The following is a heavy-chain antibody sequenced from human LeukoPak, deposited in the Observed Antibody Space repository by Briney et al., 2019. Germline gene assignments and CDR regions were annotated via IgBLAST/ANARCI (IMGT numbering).Heavy chain of an antibody. CDR3: AKENYYDFWSGYYYYMDV. V-gene: IGHV3-21*04. Sequence: SGGSLRLSCAASGFTFSSYSMNWVRQAPGKGLEWVSSISSSSSYIYYADSVKGRFTISRDNSKNTLYLQMNSLRAEDTAVYYCAKENYYDFWSGYYYYMDVWGKGTTVTVSS. D-gene: IGHD3-3*01. J-gene: IGHJ6*03. CDR2: ISSSSSYI. CDR1: GFTFSSYS.